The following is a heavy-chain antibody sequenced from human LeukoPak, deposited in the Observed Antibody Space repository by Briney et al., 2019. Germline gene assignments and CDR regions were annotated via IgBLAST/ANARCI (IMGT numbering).Heavy chain of an antibody. D-gene: IGHD3-3*01. CDR1: GGSISSYY. J-gene: IGHJ4*02. CDR3: ARYTVVYYDFWSGYYPTYYFDY. CDR2: IYYSGST. Sequence: SETLSLTCTVSGGSISSYYWSWIRQPPGKGLEWIGYIYYSGSTNYSPSLKSRVTISVDTSKNQFSLKLSSVTAADTAVYYCARYTVVYYDFWSGYYPTYYFDYRGQGTLVTVSS. V-gene: IGHV4-59*01.